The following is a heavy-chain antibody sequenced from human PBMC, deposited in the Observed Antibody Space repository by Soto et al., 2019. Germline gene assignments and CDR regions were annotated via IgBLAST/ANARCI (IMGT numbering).Heavy chain of an antibody. D-gene: IGHD6-6*01. CDR3: AIGEGYSSSSPVGYYYYYGMDV. V-gene: IGHV4-59*01. J-gene: IGHJ6*02. Sequence: SETLSLTCTVSGGSISSYYWSWIRQPPGKGLEWIGYIYYSGSTNYNPSLKSRVTISVDTSKNPFSLKLSSVTAADTAVYYCAIGEGYSSSSPVGYYYYYGMDVWGQGTTVTVSS. CDR2: IYYSGST. CDR1: GGSISSYY.